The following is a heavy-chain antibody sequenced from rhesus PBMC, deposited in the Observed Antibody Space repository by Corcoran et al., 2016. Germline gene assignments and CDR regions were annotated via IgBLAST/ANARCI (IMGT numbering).Heavy chain of an antibody. D-gene: IGHD4-23*01. CDR2: IYGSGSTT. CDR1: GGSISSSY. V-gene: IGHV4-169*02. Sequence: QVQLQELGPGLVKPSETLSVTCAVSGGSISSSYWSWIRQAPGKGLEWIGYIYGSGSTTNYNPSPQSRVTLSVDTSKNPFSLQLSSVTAADTAVYYCARDPPPNESSKLGLDYWGQGVLVTVSS. CDR3: ARDPPPNESSKLGLDY. J-gene: IGHJ4*01.